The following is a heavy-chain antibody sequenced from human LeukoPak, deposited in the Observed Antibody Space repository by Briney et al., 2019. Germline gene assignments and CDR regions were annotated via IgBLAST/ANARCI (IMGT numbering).Heavy chain of an antibody. D-gene: IGHD3-10*01. J-gene: IGHJ4*02. Sequence: SETLSLTCAVFGGSFSGYCWSWNRQPPGKGLEWIGEINHSGSTNYNPSLKSRVTISVDTSKNQFSLKLSSVTAADTAVYYCARVLTMVRGVVGQYYFDYWGQGSLVTVSS. V-gene: IGHV4-34*01. CDR3: ARVLTMVRGVVGQYYFDY. CDR1: GGSFSGYC. CDR2: INHSGST.